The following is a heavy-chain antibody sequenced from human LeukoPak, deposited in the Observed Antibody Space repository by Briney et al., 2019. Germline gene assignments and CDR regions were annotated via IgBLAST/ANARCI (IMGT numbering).Heavy chain of an antibody. CDR3: ARGLSEAGIDY. J-gene: IGHJ4*02. V-gene: IGHV1-2*02. Sequence: ASVKVPCKASGYTFTGYYLHWVRQAPGQGLEWMGWINPNSGATDYAQNFQGRVTMTRDTSVTTAYMELSSLRSDDTAVYSCARGLSEAGIDYWGQGTLVTVSS. CDR1: GYTFTGYY. CDR2: INPNSGAT. D-gene: IGHD6-19*01.